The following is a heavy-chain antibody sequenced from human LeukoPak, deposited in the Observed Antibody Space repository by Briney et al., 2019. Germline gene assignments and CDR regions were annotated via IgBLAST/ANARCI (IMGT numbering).Heavy chain of an antibody. V-gene: IGHV3-23*01. CDR1: GFTFSSYA. D-gene: IGHD2-15*01. Sequence: GGSLRLSCAASGFTFSSYAMSWVRQAPGKGLEWVSAISGSGGSTYYADSVKGRFTISGDNSKNTLYLQMNSLRAEDTAVYYCAKGVAATHYYFDYWGQGTLVTVSS. CDR3: AKGVAATHYYFDY. CDR2: ISGSGGST. J-gene: IGHJ4*02.